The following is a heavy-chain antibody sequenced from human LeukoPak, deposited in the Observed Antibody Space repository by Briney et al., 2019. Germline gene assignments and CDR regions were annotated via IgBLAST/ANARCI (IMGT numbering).Heavy chain of an antibody. V-gene: IGHV4-59*01. Sequence: PSETLSLTCTVSGDSISNYYWSWIRQPPGKGLEWIGYIYYSGSTTYNPSLKSRVTISVDTSKNQFSLNLSSVTAADTAVYYCARSVVVPAATYYFDYWGQGTLVTVSS. CDR2: IYYSGST. J-gene: IGHJ4*02. D-gene: IGHD2-15*01. CDR1: GDSISNYY. CDR3: ARSVVVPAATYYFDY.